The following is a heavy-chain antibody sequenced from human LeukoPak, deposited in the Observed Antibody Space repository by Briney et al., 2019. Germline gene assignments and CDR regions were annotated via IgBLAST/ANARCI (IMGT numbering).Heavy chain of an antibody. J-gene: IGHJ6*02. D-gene: IGHD2-2*01. CDR1: GGSFSGYY. CDR3: ARSKNGPAATFYYYGMDV. V-gene: IGHV4-30-4*01. CDR2: IYYSRST. Sequence: SETLSLTCAVYGGSFSGYYWSWIRQPPGKGLEWIGYIYYSRSTYYNPSLKSRVTISVDTSKNQFSLKLSSVTAADTAVYYCARSKNGPAATFYYYGMDVWGQGTTVTVSS.